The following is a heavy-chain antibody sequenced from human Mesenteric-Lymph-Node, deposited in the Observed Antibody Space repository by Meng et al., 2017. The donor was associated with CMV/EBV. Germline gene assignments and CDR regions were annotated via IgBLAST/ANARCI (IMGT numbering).Heavy chain of an antibody. CDR1: GFTFDDYA. D-gene: IGHD6-13*01. V-gene: IGHV3-9*01. CDR2: ISWNSGSI. J-gene: IGHJ6*02. CDR3: VRDQLVSSSYYYFYGMDV. Sequence: SLKISCAASGFTFDDYAMHWVRQAPGKGLEWVSGISWNSGSIGYADSVKGRFTISRDNAKNSLYLQMNSLRADDTAVYYCVRDQLVSSSYYYFYGMDVWGQGTTVTVSS.